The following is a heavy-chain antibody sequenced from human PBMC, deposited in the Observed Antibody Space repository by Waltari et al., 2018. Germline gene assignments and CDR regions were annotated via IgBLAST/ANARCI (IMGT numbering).Heavy chain of an antibody. Sequence: QVQLVQSGAEVKKPGASVKVSCTASGYTFPSYAMHLVRQAPGQRLEWMGWINAGNGNTKYSQEFQGRVTITRDTSASTAYMELSSLRSEDMAVYYCARARYSSSWYYFDYWGQGTLVTVSS. D-gene: IGHD6-13*01. CDR3: ARARYSSSWYYFDY. CDR1: GYTFPSYA. J-gene: IGHJ4*02. V-gene: IGHV1-3*03. CDR2: INAGNGNT.